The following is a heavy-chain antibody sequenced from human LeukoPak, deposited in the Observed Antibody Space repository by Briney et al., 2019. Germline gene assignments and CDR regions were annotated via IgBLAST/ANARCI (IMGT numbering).Heavy chain of an antibody. CDR1: GGSISSSSYY. CDR2: IYYSGST. Sequence: PSETLSLTCTVSGGSISSSSYYWGWIRQPPGKGLEWIGSIYYSGSTYYNPSLKSRVTISVDTSKNQFSLKLSSVTAADTAVYYCATSPPNYDFWSGYFSGAYYYYGMGVWGQGTTVTVSS. D-gene: IGHD3-3*01. CDR3: ATSPPNYDFWSGYFSGAYYYYGMGV. J-gene: IGHJ6*02. V-gene: IGHV4-39*01.